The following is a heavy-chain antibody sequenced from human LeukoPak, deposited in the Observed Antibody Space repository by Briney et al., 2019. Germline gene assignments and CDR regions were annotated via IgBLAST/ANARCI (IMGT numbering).Heavy chain of an antibody. CDR1: GASVSSGGYY. D-gene: IGHD3-10*01. J-gene: IGHJ4*02. CDR3: ARRGGSGRSFDY. CDR2: IYYSGSI. Sequence: PSETLSLTCTVSGASVSSGGYYWSWLRQPPGKGLEWIGYIYYSGSINYNPSLKSRDTISVDTSKNQFSLKVSSVTAADTAVYYCARRGGSGRSFDYWGQGTLVTVSS. V-gene: IGHV4-61*08.